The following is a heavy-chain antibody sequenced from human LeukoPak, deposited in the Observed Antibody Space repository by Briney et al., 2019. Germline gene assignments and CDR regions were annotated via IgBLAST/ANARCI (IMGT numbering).Heavy chain of an antibody. J-gene: IGHJ4*02. V-gene: IGHV4-39*01. CDR3: ARRREVRGYSVDGYYFDY. CDR1: GGSISSSSYY. CDR2: IYYSGST. Sequence: SETLSLTCTVSGGSISSSSYYWGWIRQPPGRGLEWIGSIYYSGSTYYNPSLKSRVTISVDTSKNQFSLKLSSVTAADTAVYYCARRREVRGYSVDGYYFDYWGQGTLVTVSS. D-gene: IGHD5/OR15-5a*01.